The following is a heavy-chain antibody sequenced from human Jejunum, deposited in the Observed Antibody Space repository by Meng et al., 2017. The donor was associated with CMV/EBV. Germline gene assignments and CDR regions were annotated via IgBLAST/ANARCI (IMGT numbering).Heavy chain of an antibody. Sequence: YDGSWIRRPRGKRLGWIGYIYNSGYTNYNPSHKSQVTISVDTSKNHFSLKLSSVTAADRAVYYCARAPGPQTEIMSPYNWFDPWGQGTLVTVSS. CDR2: IYNSGYT. J-gene: IGHJ5*02. CDR1: YD. CDR3: ARAPGPQTEIMSPYNWFDP. V-gene: IGHV4-61*03. D-gene: IGHD3-16*01.